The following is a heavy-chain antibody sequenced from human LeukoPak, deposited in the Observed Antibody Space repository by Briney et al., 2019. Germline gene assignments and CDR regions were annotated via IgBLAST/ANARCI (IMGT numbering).Heavy chain of an antibody. CDR2: FDPEDGET. V-gene: IGHV1-24*01. CDR3: ASYDYVWGSYRYTGLYFDY. D-gene: IGHD3-16*02. CDR1: GYTLTELS. Sequence: ASVKVSCKVSGYTLTELSMHWVRQAPGKGLEWMGGFDPEDGETIYAQKFQGRVTMTEDTSTDTAYMELSSLRSGDTAVYYCASYDYVWGSYRYTGLYFDYWDQGTLVTVSS. J-gene: IGHJ4*02.